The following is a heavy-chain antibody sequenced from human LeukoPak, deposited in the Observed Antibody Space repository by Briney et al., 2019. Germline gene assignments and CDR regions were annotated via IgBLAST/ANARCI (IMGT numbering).Heavy chain of an antibody. CDR1: GYTFTGYY. CDR3: ARDANYYDSSGYYAYYYYGMDV. J-gene: IGHJ6*02. V-gene: IGHV1-2*02. D-gene: IGHD3-22*01. CDR2: INPNSGGT. Sequence: ASVKVSCKASGYTFTGYYMHWVRQAPGQGLEWMGWINPNSGGTNYAQKFQGRVTMTRDTSISTAYMELSRLRSDDTAVYYCARDANYYDSSGYYAYYYYGMDVWGQGTTVTVSS.